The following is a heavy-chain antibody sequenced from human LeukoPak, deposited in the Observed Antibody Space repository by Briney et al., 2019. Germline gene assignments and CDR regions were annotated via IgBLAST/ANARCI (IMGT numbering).Heavy chain of an antibody. Sequence: ASVKLSCTASGYTFTGHYIHWVRQAPGQGLEWMGWIIPKSGLVERAQKFQASVTMTRDTSISTAYMELGGLTSDDTAVYFCARAYRGNTVGDHWGQGTPVTVSS. CDR3: ARAYRGNTVGDH. D-gene: IGHD2/OR15-2a*01. J-gene: IGHJ4*02. CDR1: GYTFTGHY. V-gene: IGHV1-2*02. CDR2: IIPKSGLV.